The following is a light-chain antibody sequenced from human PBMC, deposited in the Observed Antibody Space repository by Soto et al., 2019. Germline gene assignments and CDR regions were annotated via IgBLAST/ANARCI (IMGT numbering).Light chain of an antibody. CDR3: QQYGSSPRT. CDR2: GAS. J-gene: IGKJ1*01. CDR1: QSVSNNY. V-gene: IGKV3-20*01. Sequence: EIVLTQSPGNLSLSPGERATLSCRASQSVSNNYLAWYQQKPGQAPRLLIYGASGRPTGIPDRFSGSGSGTDFILTISRLEPEDFVVYYCQQYGSSPRTFGQGTKVEIK.